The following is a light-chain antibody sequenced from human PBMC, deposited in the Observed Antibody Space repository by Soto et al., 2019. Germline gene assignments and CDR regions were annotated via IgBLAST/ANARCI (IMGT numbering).Light chain of an antibody. V-gene: IGLV2-14*01. Sequence: QSVLTQPASVSGSPGQSITISCTGTSSDVGGYNYVSWYQQHPGKVPKLMIYDVSNRPSEVSNRFSGSKSGNTASLTISGLQGEDEADYYCSSYTSSSTYVFGTGTKLTVL. CDR2: DVS. J-gene: IGLJ1*01. CDR1: SSDVGGYNY. CDR3: SSYTSSSTYV.